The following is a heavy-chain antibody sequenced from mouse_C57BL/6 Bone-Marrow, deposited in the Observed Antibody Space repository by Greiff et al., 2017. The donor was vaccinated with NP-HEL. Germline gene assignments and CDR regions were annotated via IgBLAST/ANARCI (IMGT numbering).Heavy chain of an antibody. J-gene: IGHJ3*01. CDR1: GFSLTSYG. V-gene: IGHV2-2*01. CDR3: ARVFYGNGFAY. Sequence: VQVVESGPGLVQPSQSLSITCTVSGFSLTSYGVHWVRQSPGKGLEWLGVIWSGGSTDYNAAFISRLSISKDNSKSQVFFKMNSLQADDTAIYYCARVFYGNGFAYWGQGTLVTVSA. D-gene: IGHD2-1*01. CDR2: IWSGGST.